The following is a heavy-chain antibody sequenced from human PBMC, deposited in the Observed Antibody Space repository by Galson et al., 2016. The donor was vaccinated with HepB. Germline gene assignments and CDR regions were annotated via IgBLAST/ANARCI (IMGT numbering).Heavy chain of an antibody. Sequence: SVKVSCKVSGYTLTELSMQWVRQAPGKGLEWMGGFDPEDVETIYAQKFQGRVTMTEDTSTDTAYMDLSSLRSEDTAVCYCATVPKSDYGDYDGDAFDIWGQGTMVTVSS. V-gene: IGHV1-24*01. D-gene: IGHD4-17*01. CDR2: FDPEDVET. CDR3: ATVPKSDYGDYDGDAFDI. J-gene: IGHJ3*02. CDR1: GYTLTELS.